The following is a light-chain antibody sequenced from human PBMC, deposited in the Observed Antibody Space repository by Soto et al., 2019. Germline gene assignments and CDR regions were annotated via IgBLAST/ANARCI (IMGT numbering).Light chain of an antibody. CDR2: EVR. CDR3: SSFTSKSTLI. CDR1: IRDVGAYNL. V-gene: IGLV2-14*01. Sequence: QSALTQPASVSGSPGQSITISCAGTIRDVGAYNLVSWYQQYPGRAPQLILYEVRNRPSGISFRLSGFKSGNTASLTISGLQAEDEADYYCSSFTSKSTLIFGGGTKLTVL. J-gene: IGLJ2*01.